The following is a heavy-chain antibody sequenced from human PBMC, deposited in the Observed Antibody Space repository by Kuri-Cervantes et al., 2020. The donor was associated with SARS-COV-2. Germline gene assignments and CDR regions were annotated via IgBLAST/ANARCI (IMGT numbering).Heavy chain of an antibody. V-gene: IGHV3-15*01. J-gene: IGHJ4*02. Sequence: LSLTCAASGFTFSNAWMSWVRQAPGKGLEWVGRIKSKTDGGTTDYAAPVKGRLTISRDDSKNTLYLQMNSLKTEDTAVYYCTRGMTVDSYFDYWGQGTPVTVSS. D-gene: IGHD2-15*01. CDR2: IKSKTDGGTT. CDR1: GFTFSNAW. CDR3: TRGMTVDSYFDY.